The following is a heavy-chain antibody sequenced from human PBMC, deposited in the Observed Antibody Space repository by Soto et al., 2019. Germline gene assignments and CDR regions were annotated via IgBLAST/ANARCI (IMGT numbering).Heavy chain of an antibody. CDR2: IDNTGSA. CDR3: AGAVSDFDVRRYRTSYFDQ. V-gene: IGHV4-31*03. D-gene: IGHD3-10*02. CDR1: GASVSTGVYY. Sequence: PSETLSLTCTVSGASVSTGVYYWTWIRQHPGKCLEWIGYIDNTGSAYYNPSLTGRVDISVDTSKNQFSLNLQSLTAADTAFYYCAGAVSDFDVRRYRTSYFDQWGQGILVTVSS. J-gene: IGHJ4*02.